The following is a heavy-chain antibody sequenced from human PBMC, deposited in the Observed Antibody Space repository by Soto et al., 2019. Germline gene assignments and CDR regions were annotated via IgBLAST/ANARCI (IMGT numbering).Heavy chain of an antibody. D-gene: IGHD5-18*01. CDR1: GGSFSGYY. CDR2: IIHSGST. CDR3: SSVPGKKHSSGYVEQIGY. J-gene: IGHJ4*02. Sequence: SETLSLTCAVSGGSFSGYYWSWIRQPPGKGLEWIGEIIHSGSTNYNPSLKSRVTILVDTSKKHFSLKLSSVTAADTAVYYCSSVPGKKHSSGYVEQIGYWGQGTLVTVSS. V-gene: IGHV4-34*12.